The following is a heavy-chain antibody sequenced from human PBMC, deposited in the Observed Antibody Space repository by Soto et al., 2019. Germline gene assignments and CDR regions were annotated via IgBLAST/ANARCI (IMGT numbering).Heavy chain of an antibody. Sequence: SEKVSCKASGGTFSSYAISWVRQAPGQGLEWMGGIIPIFGTANYAQKFQGRVTITADESTSTAYMELSSLRSEDTAVYYCARRGYYGSGMSHYYYGMDVWSQGTTVTVSS. CDR2: IIPIFGTA. D-gene: IGHD3-10*01. CDR1: GGTFSSYA. J-gene: IGHJ6*02. CDR3: ARRGYYGSGMSHYYYGMDV. V-gene: IGHV1-69*13.